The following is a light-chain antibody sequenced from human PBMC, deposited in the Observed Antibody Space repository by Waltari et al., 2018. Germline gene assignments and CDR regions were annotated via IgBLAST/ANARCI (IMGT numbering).Light chain of an antibody. CDR3: MQALQTPWT. J-gene: IGKJ1*01. Sequence: DIVMTQSPLSLPVTPGEPASISCRSSQSLLHSNGYNYLDWYLQKPGQSPQLLIYLGSNRASRVPDRFSGSRSGTDFTLKISRVEAEDVGVYYCMQALQTPWTFGQGTKVEIK. CDR1: QSLLHSNGYNY. CDR2: LGS. V-gene: IGKV2-28*01.